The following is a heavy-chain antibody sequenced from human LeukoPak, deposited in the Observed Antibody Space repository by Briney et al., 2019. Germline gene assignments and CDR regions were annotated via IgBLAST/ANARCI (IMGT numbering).Heavy chain of an antibody. Sequence: GGSLRLSCAASGFTFSSYGMHWVRQAPGKGLEWVAVISYGGSNKYYADSVKGRFTISRDNSKNTLYLQMNSLRAEDTAVYYCAKGRDGYNFDYWGQGTLVTVSS. CDR1: GFTFSSYG. CDR3: AKGRDGYNFDY. V-gene: IGHV3-30*18. J-gene: IGHJ4*02. CDR2: ISYGGSNK. D-gene: IGHD5-24*01.